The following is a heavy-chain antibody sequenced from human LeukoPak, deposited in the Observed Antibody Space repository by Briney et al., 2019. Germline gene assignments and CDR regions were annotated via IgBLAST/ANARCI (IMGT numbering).Heavy chain of an antibody. CDR3: ATVSRGKGLIDY. CDR2: FDPEDGET. J-gene: IGHJ4*02. D-gene: IGHD3-10*01. V-gene: IGHV1-24*01. Sequence: ASVKVSCKVSGYTLTELSMHWVRQAPGKGLEWMGGFDPEDGETIYAQKFQGRVTMTEDTSTDTAYMELSSLRSEDTAVYYCATVSRGKGLIDYWGQGTLVTVSS. CDR1: GYTLTELS.